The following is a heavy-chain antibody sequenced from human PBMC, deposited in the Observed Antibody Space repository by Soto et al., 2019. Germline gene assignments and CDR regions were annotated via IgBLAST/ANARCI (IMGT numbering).Heavy chain of an antibody. CDR2: INTDGSST. J-gene: IGHJ4*02. D-gene: IGHD3-10*01. CDR1: GFTFSSFW. CDR3: AKRGVDTFGLSY. Sequence: EVQLVESGGGLVQPGGSLRLSCAVSGFTFSSFWMHWVRQAPGEGLGWVSRINTDGSSTSYADSVKGRFTISRDNAKNTPYLQMNSLRVEDTAMYYCAKRGVDTFGLSYWGQGTLVTVSS. V-gene: IGHV3-74*01.